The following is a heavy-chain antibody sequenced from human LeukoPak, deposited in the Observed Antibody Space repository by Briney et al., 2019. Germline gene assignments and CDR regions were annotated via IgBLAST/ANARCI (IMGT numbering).Heavy chain of an antibody. V-gene: IGHV3-21*04. CDR3: ARARAEMAKYYYGMDV. J-gene: IGHJ6*02. CDR2: ISSSSSYI. D-gene: IGHD5-24*01. Sequence: GGSLRLSCAASGFTFSSYSMNWVRQAPGKGLEWVSSISSSSSYIYYADSVKGRFTISRDNSKNTLYLQMNSLRAEDTAVYYCARARAEMAKYYYGMDVWGQGTTVTVSS. CDR1: GFTFSSYS.